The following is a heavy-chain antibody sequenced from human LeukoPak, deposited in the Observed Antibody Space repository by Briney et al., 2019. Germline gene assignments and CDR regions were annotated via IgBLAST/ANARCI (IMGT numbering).Heavy chain of an antibody. J-gene: IGHJ4*02. Sequence: GGSLRLSCAASGFTFNAFAMHWVRQAPGKGLEWVALMAYDGTNQYYADSVKGRFTISRDNSKNTVYLHMSSLRPEDTAVYYCTTRGPLADTNRFAHWGQGILVSVSS. D-gene: IGHD3-16*02. CDR1: GFTFNAFA. V-gene: IGHV3-30*04. CDR3: TTRGPLADTNRFAH. CDR2: MAYDGTNQ.